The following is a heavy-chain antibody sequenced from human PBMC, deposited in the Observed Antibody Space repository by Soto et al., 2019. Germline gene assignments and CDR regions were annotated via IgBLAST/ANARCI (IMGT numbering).Heavy chain of an antibody. CDR1: GFTFSSYA. CDR2: ISGSGGST. V-gene: IGHV3-23*01. Sequence: PXXSLRLSFAASGFTFSSYAMRWVLQAPGKGLEWVSAISGSGGSTYYADSVKGRFTISRDNSKNTLYLQMNSLRAEDTAVYYCAKVAHDYGDPIDYWGQGTLVTVSS. D-gene: IGHD4-17*01. J-gene: IGHJ4*02. CDR3: AKVAHDYGDPIDY.